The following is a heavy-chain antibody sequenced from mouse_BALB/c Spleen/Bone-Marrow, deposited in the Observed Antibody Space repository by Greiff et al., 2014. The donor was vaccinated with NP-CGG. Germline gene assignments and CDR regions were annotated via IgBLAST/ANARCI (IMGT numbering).Heavy chain of an antibody. Sequence: QVQLQQSGAELVRPGSSVKISCKASGYAFSSYWMNWVKQSPGQGLEWIGQIYPGDGDTNYNGKFKGKATMTADKSSSTAYMQLSSLTSEDSAVYFCAREGYGCDERGHAMDYWGQGTSVTVSS. CDR2: IYPGDGDT. CDR3: AREGYGCDERGHAMDY. V-gene: IGHV1-80*01. D-gene: IGHD2-2*01. J-gene: IGHJ4*01. CDR1: GYAFSSYW.